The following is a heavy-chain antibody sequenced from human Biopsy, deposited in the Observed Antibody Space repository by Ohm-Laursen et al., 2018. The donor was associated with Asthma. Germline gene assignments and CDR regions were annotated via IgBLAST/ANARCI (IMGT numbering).Heavy chain of an antibody. CDR1: GFSFGDYF. CDR2: ISSSGSTK. CDR3: ARVLESSSWGPFYFFTLDV. J-gene: IGHJ6*02. Sequence: SLRLSCAATGFSFGDYFMTWVHQAPGKGLEWVASISSSGSTKYPSESVLGRCTISRDNTQRSMSLELRSLRVEDTAIYYCARVLESSSWGPFYFFTLDVWGQGTPVAVSS. V-gene: IGHV3-11*01. D-gene: IGHD6-13*01.